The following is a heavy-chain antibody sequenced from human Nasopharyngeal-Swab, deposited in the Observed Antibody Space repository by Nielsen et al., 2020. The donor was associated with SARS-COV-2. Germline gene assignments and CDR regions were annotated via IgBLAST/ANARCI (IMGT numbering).Heavy chain of an antibody. CDR1: GFMFSHYG. CDR2: LWSNGSFK. J-gene: IGHJ4*02. Sequence: GESLKISCAASGFMFSHYGMHWVRQAPGKGLEWVAILWSNGSFKYYGDSVKGRFTISRDNSKNTLYLQMNNLRVEDTALYYCARAGPGQEKFDYWGQGTLVTVSS. V-gene: IGHV3-33*01. CDR3: ARAGPGQEKFDY.